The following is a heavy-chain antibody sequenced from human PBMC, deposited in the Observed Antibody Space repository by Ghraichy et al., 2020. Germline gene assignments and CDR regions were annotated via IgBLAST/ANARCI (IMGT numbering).Heavy chain of an antibody. CDR2: FSGRDGST. CDR1: GFTFR. J-gene: IGHJ3*02. D-gene: IGHD3-16*01. V-gene: IGHV3-23*01. Sequence: GGSLRLSCAASGFTFRDWVRQTPGKGLEWVSGFSGRDGSTHYADSVRGRFTISRDNSKNTLYLQMNSLRVEDTAVYYCAKGAPYTDAFHMWGQGTMVTVSS. CDR3: AKGAPYTDAFHM.